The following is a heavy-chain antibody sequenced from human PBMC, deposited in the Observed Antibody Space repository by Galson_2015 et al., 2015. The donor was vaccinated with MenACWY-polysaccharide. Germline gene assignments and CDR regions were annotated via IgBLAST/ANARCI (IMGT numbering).Heavy chain of an antibody. CDR1: GSSISSGYY. CDR2: IYHSGST. CDR3: ARVEKYSGSYYILL. Sequence: ATMSLPCAVSGSSISSGYYWGWLRPPPGQGLEGIGSIYHSGSTYYNPSLKSRVTISVDTSKNQFSLNLSSVSAADTAVYYCARVEKYSGSYYILLWGQGTLVTVSS. V-gene: IGHV4-38-2*01. J-gene: IGHJ4*02. D-gene: IGHD1-26*01.